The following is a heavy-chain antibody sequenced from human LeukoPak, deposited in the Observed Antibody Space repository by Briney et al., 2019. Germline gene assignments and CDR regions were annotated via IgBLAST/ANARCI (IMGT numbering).Heavy chain of an antibody. D-gene: IGHD6-13*01. CDR1: GYTFTSYY. J-gene: IGHJ5*02. V-gene: IGHV1-46*01. Sequence: GASVTVSCKASGYTFTSYYMHWVRQAAGRGLEWVGIINPSGGSTTYAQKFQGRVTMTRDTSTSTVYMELSSLRSEDTAVYYCARDLEGIAAEDGGFDPWGQGTLVTVSS. CDR3: ARDLEGIAAEDGGFDP. CDR2: INPSGGST.